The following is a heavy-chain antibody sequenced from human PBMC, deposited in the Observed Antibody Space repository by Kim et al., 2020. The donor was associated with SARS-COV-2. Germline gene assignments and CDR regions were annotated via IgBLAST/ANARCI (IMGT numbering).Heavy chain of an antibody. V-gene: IGHV3-30*04. J-gene: IGHJ4*02. CDR1: GFTFSSYA. CDR2: ISYDGSNK. D-gene: IGHD4-17*01. CDR3: ARDSTDGDYIDY. Sequence: GGSLRLSCAASGFTFSSYAMHWVRQAPGKGLEWVAVISYDGSNKYYADSVKGRFTISRDNSKNTLYLQMNSLRAEDTAVYYCARDSTDGDYIDYWGQGTLVTVSS.